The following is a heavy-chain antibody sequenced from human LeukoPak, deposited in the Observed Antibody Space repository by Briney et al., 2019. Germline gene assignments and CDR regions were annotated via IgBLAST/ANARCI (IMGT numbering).Heavy chain of an antibody. V-gene: IGHV3-30*18. Sequence: GGSLRLSCAASGFSFSNYGMHWVRQAPGKGLEWVSVLSYDGREKDYADSVKGRFTISRDNSKNTLYLQINSLRHEDTAVYYCAKPRPPWATVTPFDYWGKGTLVTVSS. D-gene: IGHD4-17*01. J-gene: IGHJ4*02. CDR1: GFSFSNYG. CDR3: AKPRPPWATVTPFDY. CDR2: LSYDGREK.